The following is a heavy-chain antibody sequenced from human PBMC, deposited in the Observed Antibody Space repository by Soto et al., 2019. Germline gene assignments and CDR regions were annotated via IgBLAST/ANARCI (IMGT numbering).Heavy chain of an antibody. J-gene: IGHJ4*02. V-gene: IGHV4-30-4*01. CDR3: ARAGAATPLDY. D-gene: IGHD2-15*01. CDR2: IYYSGST. Sequence: QVQLQESGPGLVKPSQTLSLTCTVSGGSISSGDYYWSWIRQPPGKGLEWIGYIYYSGSTYYNPYLKRRGTISVDTSKNQFTLKLSSVTAADTAVYDCARAGAATPLDYWGQGTLVTLSS. CDR1: GGSISSGDYY.